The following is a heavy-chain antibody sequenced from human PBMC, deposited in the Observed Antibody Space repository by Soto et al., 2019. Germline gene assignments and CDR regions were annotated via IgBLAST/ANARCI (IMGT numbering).Heavy chain of an antibody. Sequence: SETLSLTCTVSGGSISSYYWSWIRQPPGKGLEWIGYMYNTGSTIYNPSLKSRVTISVDTSKNQFSLKLNSVTAADTAVYYCARDLWGYCGADCYPLDVWGQGTTVPVSS. D-gene: IGHD2-21*02. J-gene: IGHJ6*02. V-gene: IGHV4-59*01. CDR2: MYNTGST. CDR1: GGSISSYY. CDR3: ARDLWGYCGADCYPLDV.